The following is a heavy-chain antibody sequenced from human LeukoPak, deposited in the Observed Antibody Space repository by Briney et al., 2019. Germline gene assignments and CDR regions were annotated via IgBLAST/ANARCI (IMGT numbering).Heavy chain of an antibody. V-gene: IGHV4-61*02. CDR1: GGSISSGSYY. D-gene: IGHD5-18*01. CDR3: AREDTAITFDY. Sequence: SETLSLTCTVSGGSISSGSYYWSWIRQPAGNGLEWIGRIYTSGSTNYNPSLKSRVTISADTSKNQFSLKLSSVTAADTAVYYCAREDTAITFDYWGQGTLVTVSS. CDR2: IYTSGST. J-gene: IGHJ4*02.